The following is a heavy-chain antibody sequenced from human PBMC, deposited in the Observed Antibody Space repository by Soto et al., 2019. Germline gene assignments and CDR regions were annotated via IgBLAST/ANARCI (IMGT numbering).Heavy chain of an antibody. V-gene: IGHV3-53*04. Sequence: EVQLVESGGGLVQPGGSLRLSCAASGFTVSSNYMSWVRQAPGKGLEWVSVIYSGGSTYYADSVKGRFTISRHNSKNTLYLQMNSLRAEDTAVYYCARDPHWNDDGDDAFDIWGQGTMVTVSS. CDR3: ARDPHWNDDGDDAFDI. CDR1: GFTVSSNY. J-gene: IGHJ3*02. D-gene: IGHD1-1*01. CDR2: IYSGGST.